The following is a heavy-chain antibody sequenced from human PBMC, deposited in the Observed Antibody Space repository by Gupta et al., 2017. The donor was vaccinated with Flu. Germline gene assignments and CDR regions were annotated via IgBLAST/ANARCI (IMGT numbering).Heavy chain of an antibody. Sequence: QVQLVQSGAEVKKPGASVKVSCKASGYTFTSYDINWVRTATGQGLEGMGWMNPNSGNTGYAQKFQGRVTMTRNTSISTAYMELSSLRSEDTAVYYCARGGDRSGPRRGPWNNWFDPWGQGTLVTVSS. D-gene: IGHD3-3*01. V-gene: IGHV1-8*01. CDR3: ARGGDRSGPRRGPWNNWFDP. J-gene: IGHJ5*02. CDR1: GYTFTSYD. CDR2: MNPNSGNT.